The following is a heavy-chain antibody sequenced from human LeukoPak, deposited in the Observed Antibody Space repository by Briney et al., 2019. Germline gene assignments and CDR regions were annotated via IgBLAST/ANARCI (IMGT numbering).Heavy chain of an antibody. J-gene: IGHJ4*02. CDR1: GYTFTSYA. Sequence: GASVKVSCKASGYTFTSYAMHWVRQAPGQRLEWTGWINAGNGNTKYSQEFQGRVTITRDTSASTAYMELSSLRSEDMAVYYCARESHDSSGYYYDYWGQGTLVTVSS. CDR3: ARESHDSSGYYYDY. D-gene: IGHD3-22*01. V-gene: IGHV1-3*03. CDR2: INAGNGNT.